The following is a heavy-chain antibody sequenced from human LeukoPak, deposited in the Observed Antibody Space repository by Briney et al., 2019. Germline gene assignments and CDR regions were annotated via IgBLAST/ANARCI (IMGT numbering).Heavy chain of an antibody. CDR3: ARGVTAYYDILTGYFDY. Sequence: PSETLSLTCTVSGGSISSYYWSWIRQPAGKGLEWIGRIYASGSTNYNPSLKSRVIVSVDTSKSQFSLKLSSVTAADTAVYFCARGVTAYYDILTGYFDYWGQGTLVTVSS. CDR2: IYASGST. V-gene: IGHV4-4*07. CDR1: GGSISSYY. D-gene: IGHD3-9*01. J-gene: IGHJ4*02.